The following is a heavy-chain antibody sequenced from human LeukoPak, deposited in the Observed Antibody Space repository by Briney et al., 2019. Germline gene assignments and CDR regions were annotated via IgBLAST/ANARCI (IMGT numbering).Heavy chain of an antibody. Sequence: PGGSLRLSRTASGFTFKNYRMTWVRQAPGKGLEWVASMKDGGNAIQYVDSVKGRFSISRDNAKNSLYLQMNNLRAEDTAVYYCARNRATNDYWGQGTLVTVSS. CDR3: ARNRATNDY. D-gene: IGHD1-26*01. J-gene: IGHJ4*02. V-gene: IGHV3-7*01. CDR2: MKDGGNAI. CDR1: GFTFKNYR.